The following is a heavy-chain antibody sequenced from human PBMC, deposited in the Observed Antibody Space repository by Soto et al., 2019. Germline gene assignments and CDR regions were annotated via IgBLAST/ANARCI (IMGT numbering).Heavy chain of an antibody. J-gene: IGHJ4*02. CDR2: INPSGGST. D-gene: IGHD1-26*01. CDR3: ARVNPRSGSHDYFDY. CDR1: GYPFTSYY. V-gene: IGHV1-46*01. Sequence: QVQLVQSGAEVKKPGASVKVSCKASGYPFTSYYMHWGRQAPGQGLEWMGIINPSGGSTSYAQKFQGRVTMTRDTSTSTVYMELSSLRSEDTAVYYCARVNPRSGSHDYFDYWGQGTLVTVSS.